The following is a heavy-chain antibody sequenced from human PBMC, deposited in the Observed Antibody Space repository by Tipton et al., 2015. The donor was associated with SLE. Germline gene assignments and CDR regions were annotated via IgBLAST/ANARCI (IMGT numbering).Heavy chain of an antibody. CDR1: GFTFSNYW. CDR2: IKEDGSEK. Sequence: SLRLSCAASGFTFSNYWMSWVRQGPGMGLEWVANIKEDGSEKYYVDSVKGRFTISRDNAKKSLYLQMKSLRVEDTAIYYCARGDVDTAIIRMWFDPWGQGTLVTVSS. V-gene: IGHV3-7*04. CDR3: ARGDVDTAIIRMWFDP. J-gene: IGHJ5*02. D-gene: IGHD5-18*01.